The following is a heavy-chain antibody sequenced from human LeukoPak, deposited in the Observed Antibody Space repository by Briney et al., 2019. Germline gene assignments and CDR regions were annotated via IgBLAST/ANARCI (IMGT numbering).Heavy chain of an antibody. J-gene: IGHJ4*02. CDR3: ARSGLWFGDKEDY. CDR1: GFTFSDYY. CDR2: ISSSSSYI. Sequence: PGGSLRLSCAASGFTFSDYYMSWIRQAPGKGLEWVSSISSSSSYIYYADSVKGRFTISRDNAKNSLYLQMNSLRAEDAAVYYCARSGLWFGDKEDYWGQGTLVTVSS. D-gene: IGHD3-10*01. V-gene: IGHV3-11*06.